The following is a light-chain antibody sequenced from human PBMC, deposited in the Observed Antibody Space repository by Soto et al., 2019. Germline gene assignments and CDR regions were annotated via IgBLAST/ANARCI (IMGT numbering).Light chain of an antibody. CDR1: LSLSSSY. J-gene: IGKJ1*01. CDR3: QQYGNSPWT. Sequence: EIVLTQSPGTLSMSPGERATPSCRASLSLSSSYIAWYQQKPGQAPRLLIYGASSRATGIPDRFSGSGSGTEFTLTITRLEPEDFAVYHCQQYGNSPWTFGQGTKVDIK. V-gene: IGKV3-20*01. CDR2: GAS.